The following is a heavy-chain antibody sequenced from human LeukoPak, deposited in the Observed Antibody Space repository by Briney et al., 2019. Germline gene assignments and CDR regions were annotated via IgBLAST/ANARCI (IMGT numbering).Heavy chain of an antibody. J-gene: IGHJ4*02. Sequence: GGSLRDSCRASGFGLSDTSVTWVRQAPGKGLEWVSSISGYDNSLYYEDSARGRFTISRDDATNSVYLQMSSLRAEDTAIYYCARVPKQRLLIKWFSDLWGQGTLVIVSS. D-gene: IGHD2-8*01. CDR2: ISGYDNSL. V-gene: IGHV3-21*01. CDR3: ARVPKQRLLIKWFSDL. CDR1: GFGLSDTS.